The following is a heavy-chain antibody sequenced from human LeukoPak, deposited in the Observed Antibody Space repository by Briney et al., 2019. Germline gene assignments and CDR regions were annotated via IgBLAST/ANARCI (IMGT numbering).Heavy chain of an antibody. Sequence: GGTLRLSCAASGFTFNKAWMSWVRHAPGKGLEGVGRIKSQADGGTTEYTAPVRGRFGISRDDSSTTLYLQMNNLKIEDTAVYFCTSRVGGSKDVAYWGQGTLVTVSS. J-gene: IGHJ4*02. D-gene: IGHD1-26*01. CDR2: IKSQADGGTT. CDR1: GFTFNKAW. CDR3: TSRVGGSKDVAY. V-gene: IGHV3-15*01.